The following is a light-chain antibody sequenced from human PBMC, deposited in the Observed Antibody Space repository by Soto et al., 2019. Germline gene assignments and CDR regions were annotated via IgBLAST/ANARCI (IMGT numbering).Light chain of an antibody. Sequence: EVLMTLSPATLSVSPGERATLSCRASQSVSSNLAWYQQKPGQAPRLLIYGASTRATGIPARFSGSGSGTEFTLTMTSLQSEDFAVYYCQQYNNWPRTFGQGTKVDIK. V-gene: IGKV3-15*01. CDR1: QSVSSN. CDR2: GAS. CDR3: QQYNNWPRT. J-gene: IGKJ1*01.